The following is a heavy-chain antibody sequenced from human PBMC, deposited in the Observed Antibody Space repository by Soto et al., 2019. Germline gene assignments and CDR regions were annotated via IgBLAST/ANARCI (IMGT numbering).Heavy chain of an antibody. CDR1: GGSFSGYY. CDR2: INHSGST. V-gene: IGHV4-34*01. D-gene: IGHD5-12*01. Sequence: SETLSLTCAVYGGSFSGYYWSWIRQPPGKGLEWIGEINHSGSTNYNPSLKSRVNISVDTSKNQFSLKLSSVTAADTAVYYCARGVATVVTSYFDYWGQGTLVT. CDR3: ARGVATVVTSYFDY. J-gene: IGHJ4*02.